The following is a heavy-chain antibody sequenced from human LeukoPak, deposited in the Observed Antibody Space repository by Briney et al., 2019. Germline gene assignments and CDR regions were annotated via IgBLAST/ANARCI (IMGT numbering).Heavy chain of an antibody. CDR1: VYIFSNYW. Sequence: PGVSLRLSWAASVYIFSNYWMNWVREAPGKGLEWVANIKQDGSEKYYVDSVKGRFTISRDNAKNSLYLQMNSLRAEDTAVYYCASPLPDDPDAFDIWGQGTMVTVSS. CDR2: IKQDGSEK. D-gene: IGHD3-3*01. J-gene: IGHJ3*02. V-gene: IGHV3-7*01. CDR3: ASPLPDDPDAFDI.